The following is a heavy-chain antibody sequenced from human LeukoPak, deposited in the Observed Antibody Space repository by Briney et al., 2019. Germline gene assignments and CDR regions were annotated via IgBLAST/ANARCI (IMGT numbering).Heavy chain of an antibody. CDR2: INPNSGGT. Sequence: GASVKVSCKASGYTFTGYYMHWVRQAPGQGLEWMGWINPNSGGTNYAQKFQGRVTMTRDTSISTAYMELSRLRSDDTAVYYCARETYSSPSDDAFDIWAKGQWSPSLQ. D-gene: IGHD6-6*01. CDR1: GYTFTGYY. CDR3: ARETYSSPSDDAFDI. V-gene: IGHV1-2*02. J-gene: IGHJ3*02.